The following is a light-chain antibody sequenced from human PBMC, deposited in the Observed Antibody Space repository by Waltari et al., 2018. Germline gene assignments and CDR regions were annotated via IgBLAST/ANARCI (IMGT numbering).Light chain of an antibody. J-gene: IGKJ4*01. CDR2: DTS. V-gene: IGKV3-11*01. Sequence: EIVLTQSPATLSLFAGERATLSCRASESVSRYLGWYQQQPGQAPRLLIYDTSIRATGVPARFIGSGYGTDFTLTISSLEPEDFALYCCQQRSLWPLTFGGGTKVEI. CDR3: QQRSLWPLT. CDR1: ESVSRY.